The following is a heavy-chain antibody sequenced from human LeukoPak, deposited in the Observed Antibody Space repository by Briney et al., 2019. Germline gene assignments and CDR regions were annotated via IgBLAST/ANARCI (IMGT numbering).Heavy chain of an antibody. J-gene: IGHJ3*02. V-gene: IGHV1-2*02. D-gene: IGHD6-13*01. CDR2: INPNGGGT. Sequence: GASVKVSCKASGYTFTGYYMHWVRQAPGQGLEWMGWINPNGGGTNYAQKFQGRVTMTRDTSISTAYMELSSLRSEDTAVYYCARGGRAAGHDAFDIWGQGTMVTVSS. CDR1: GYTFTGYY. CDR3: ARGGRAAGHDAFDI.